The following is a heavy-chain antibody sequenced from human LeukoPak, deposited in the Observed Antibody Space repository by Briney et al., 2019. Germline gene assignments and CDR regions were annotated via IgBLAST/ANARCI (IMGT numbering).Heavy chain of an antibody. V-gene: IGHV1-3*01. CDR3: ATALHQLGHCSGGGCYYFAY. CDR1: GFTFTSYA. D-gene: IGHD2-15*01. Sequence: ASVKVSCKASGFTFTSYAIHWVRQAPGQRLEWMGWINAGTGDTKYSQKFQGRVTITRDTSASTAYMELSSLTSEDTAVYYCATALHQLGHCSGGGCYYFAYWGQGTLVTVSS. CDR2: INAGTGDT. J-gene: IGHJ4*02.